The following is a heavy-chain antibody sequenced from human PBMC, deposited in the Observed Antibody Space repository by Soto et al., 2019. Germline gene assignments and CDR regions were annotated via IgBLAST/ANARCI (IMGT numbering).Heavy chain of an antibody. CDR2: ISDSGGYI. V-gene: IGHV3-21*06. D-gene: IGHD5-18*01. Sequence: EVQLVESGGGLVKPGGSLRLSCEASGFTFSSYSMNWVRQAPGKGLEWVSSISDSGGYIYYGDSVKGRFTISRDNAKNSLFQQMNSLRAEDTAVYHCGRIDDLGGYGSGYAHGLDEWSQGTTVTVSS. CDR3: GRIDDLGGYGSGYAHGLDE. J-gene: IGHJ6*02. CDR1: GFTFSSYS.